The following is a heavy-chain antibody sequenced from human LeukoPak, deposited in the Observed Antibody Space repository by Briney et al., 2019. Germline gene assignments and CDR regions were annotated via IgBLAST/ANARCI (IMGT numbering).Heavy chain of an antibody. CDR2: IYYSGST. V-gene: IGHV4-59*12. CDR1: GGSISSYY. Sequence: SETLSLTCTVSGGSISSYYWSWIRQPPGKGLEWIGYIYYSGSTNYNPSLKSRVTISVDTSKNQFSLKLSSVTAADTAIYYCARDSLHYGLGSYYNWFDPWGQGTLVTVSS. D-gene: IGHD3-10*01. J-gene: IGHJ5*02. CDR3: ARDSLHYGLGSYYNWFDP.